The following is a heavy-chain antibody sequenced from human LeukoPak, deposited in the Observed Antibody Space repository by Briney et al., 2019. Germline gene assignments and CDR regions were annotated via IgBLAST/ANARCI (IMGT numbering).Heavy chain of an antibody. Sequence: SVKVSCKAPGGTFSSYAISWVRQPPGQGLEWMGRIIPIFGTANYAQKFQGRVTITTDESTSTAYMELSSLRSEDTAVYYCARLYPTTLTSYSSSLWGQGTLVTVSS. D-gene: IGHD6-13*01. CDR1: GGTFSSYA. CDR2: IIPIFGTA. J-gene: IGHJ4*02. CDR3: ARLYPTTLTSYSSSL. V-gene: IGHV1-69*05.